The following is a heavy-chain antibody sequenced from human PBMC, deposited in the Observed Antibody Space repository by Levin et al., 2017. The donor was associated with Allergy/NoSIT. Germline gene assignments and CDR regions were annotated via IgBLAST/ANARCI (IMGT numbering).Heavy chain of an antibody. D-gene: IGHD6-13*01. Sequence: PPGGSLRLSCVASDFTFSNYAMHWVRQAPGKGLEWVAIITYDGHNKYYADSVRGRFAISRDNSKNTLYLQMNSLTTEDTAVYYCAKSGDVGAAVGTHFDYWGQGTLVTVSA. CDR2: ITYDGHNK. CDR1: DFTFSNYA. V-gene: IGHV3-30*18. CDR3: AKSGDVGAAVGTHFDY. J-gene: IGHJ4*02.